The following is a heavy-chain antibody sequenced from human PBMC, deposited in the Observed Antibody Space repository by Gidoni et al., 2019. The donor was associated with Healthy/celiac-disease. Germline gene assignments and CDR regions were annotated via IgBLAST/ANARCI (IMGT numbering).Heavy chain of an antibody. CDR3: AKDIVVVVAALKGTFDY. J-gene: IGHJ4*02. Sequence: EVQLLESGGGLVQPGGSLRLSCAASVFTFSSYAMSWVRQAPGKGLEWVSAISGSGGSTYYADSVKGRFTISRDNSKNTLYLQMNSLRAEDTAVYYCAKDIVVVVAALKGTFDYWGQGTLVTVSS. D-gene: IGHD2-15*01. V-gene: IGHV3-23*01. CDR1: VFTFSSYA. CDR2: ISGSGGST.